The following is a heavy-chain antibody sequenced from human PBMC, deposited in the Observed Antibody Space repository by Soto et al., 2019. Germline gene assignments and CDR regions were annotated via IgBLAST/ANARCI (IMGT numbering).Heavy chain of an antibody. J-gene: IGHJ4*02. CDR3: AKVRDTNKVYSGYDFYFDY. V-gene: IGHV3-23*01. D-gene: IGHD5-12*01. Sequence: GGSLRLSCAASGFTFSSYAMSWVRQAPGKGLEWVSAISGSGGSTYYADSVKGRFTISRDNSKNTLYLQMNSLRAEDTAVYYCAKVRDTNKVYSGYDFYFDYWGQATLLTVS. CDR2: ISGSGGST. CDR1: GFTFSSYA.